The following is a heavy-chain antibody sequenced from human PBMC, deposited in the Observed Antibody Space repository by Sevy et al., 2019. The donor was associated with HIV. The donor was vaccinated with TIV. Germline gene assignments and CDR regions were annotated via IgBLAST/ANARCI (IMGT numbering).Heavy chain of an antibody. V-gene: IGHV3-21*01. CDR2: ISGSSNYI. CDR3: ARRDCTITSCHRGDAFDI. J-gene: IGHJ3*02. Sequence: GGSLRLSCAASGFTFSSYSMNWVRQAPGKGLEWVSSISGSSNYIYYAHSIKGRFTISRDNAKNSLYLQMNSLRAEDTAVYYCARRDCTITSCHRGDAFDIWGQGTMVTVSS. CDR1: GFTFSSYS. D-gene: IGHD2-2*01.